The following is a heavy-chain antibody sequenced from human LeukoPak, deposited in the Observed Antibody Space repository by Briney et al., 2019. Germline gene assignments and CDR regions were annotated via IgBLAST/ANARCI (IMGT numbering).Heavy chain of an antibody. CDR3: ARALRWSGRSGFDY. V-gene: IGHV1-2*02. Sequence: ASVKVSCKASGYTFTGYYMHWVRQAPGQGLEWMGWINPNSGGTNYAQKFQGRVTMTRDTSISTAYMELSRLRSDDTAVYYCARALRWSGRSGFDYWGQGTLVTVSS. CDR1: GYTFTGYY. D-gene: IGHD4-23*01. J-gene: IGHJ4*02. CDR2: INPNSGGT.